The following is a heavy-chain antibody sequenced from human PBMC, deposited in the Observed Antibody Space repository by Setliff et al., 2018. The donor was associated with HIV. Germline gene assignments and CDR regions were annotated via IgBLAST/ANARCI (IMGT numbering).Heavy chain of an antibody. CDR2: IKSKTDGGTA. CDR1: GFTFSNAW. D-gene: IGHD6-13*01. Sequence: GSLRLSCAASGFTFSNAWMSWVRQAPGKGLEWVGRIKSKTDGGTADYAAPVKGRFTISRDDSKSTVYLQMNSLKTEDTDVYYCTTWQAGNDYWGQGTLVTVSS. J-gene: IGHJ4*02. V-gene: IGHV3-15*01. CDR3: TTWQAGNDY.